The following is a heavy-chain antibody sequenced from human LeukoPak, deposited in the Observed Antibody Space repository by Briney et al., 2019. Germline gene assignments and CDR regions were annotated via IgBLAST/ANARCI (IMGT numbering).Heavy chain of an antibody. V-gene: IGHV3-23*01. J-gene: IGHJ4*02. D-gene: IGHD2-2*02. CDR3: AKRGYCSSTSCYTEFDY. CDR1: GFTFSSYA. CDR2: ISGSGGST. Sequence: GGSLRLSCAASGFTFSSYAMSWVRQAPGKGLQWVSAISGSGGSTYYADSVKGRFTISRDNSKNTLYLQMNSLRAEDTAVYYCAKRGYCSSTSCYTEFDYWGQGTLVTVSS.